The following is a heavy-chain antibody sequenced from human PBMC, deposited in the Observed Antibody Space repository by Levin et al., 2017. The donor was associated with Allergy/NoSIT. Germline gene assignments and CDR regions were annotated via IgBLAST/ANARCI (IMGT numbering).Heavy chain of an antibody. CDR3: ARHRFTMNIHDGFDI. V-gene: IGHV3-20*01. Sequence: GGSLSLSCAASGFTFDDYGMSWVRQAPGKGLEWVSGINWNGGSTGYADSVKGRLTISRDNAKSSLYLQMNSLRAEDTALYHCARHRFTMNIHDGFDIWGQGTMVIVSS. J-gene: IGHJ3*02. CDR1: GFTFDDYG. D-gene: IGHD2/OR15-2a*01. CDR2: INWNGGST.